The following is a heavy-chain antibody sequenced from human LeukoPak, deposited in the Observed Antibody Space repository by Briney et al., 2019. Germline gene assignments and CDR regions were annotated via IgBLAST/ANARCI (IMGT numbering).Heavy chain of an antibody. CDR2: IFHSGDT. V-gene: IGHV4-59*08. Sequence: SETLTLTCTATGGSISSYYRSWIRQPPGKGLEWIAYIFHSGDTNYNPSIKSRVTMSMDTSKNQVSLRLSSRPAADTAVYYCARQPCTVGSYYFDYWGPGTLVSVSS. D-gene: IGHD2-2*03. CDR1: GGSISSYY. J-gene: IGHJ4*02. CDR3: ARQPCTVGSYYFDY.